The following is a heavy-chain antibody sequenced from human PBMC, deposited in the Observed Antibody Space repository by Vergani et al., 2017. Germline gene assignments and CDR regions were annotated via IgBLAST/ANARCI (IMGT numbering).Heavy chain of an antibody. CDR3: ARGIAYYYDSSGYYGTLFGY. CDR2: IIPIFGTA. V-gene: IGHV1-69*12. Sequence: QGQLAQSGAEVKKPGSSVKVSCKASGGTFSSYAISWVRQAPGQGLEWMGGIIPIFGTANYAQKFQGRVTITADESTSTAYMELSSLRSEDTAVYYCARGIAYYYDSSGYYGTLFGYWGQGTLVTVSS. D-gene: IGHD3-22*01. CDR1: GGTFSSYA. J-gene: IGHJ4*02.